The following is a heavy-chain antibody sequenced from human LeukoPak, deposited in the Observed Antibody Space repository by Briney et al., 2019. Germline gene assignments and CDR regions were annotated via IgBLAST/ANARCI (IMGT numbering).Heavy chain of an antibody. Sequence: ASVKVSCKASGYTFSSYSISWVRQAPGQGLEWMGWISGYNGNTKNAQKFQGRVTMTTDTSTSTAYMELRSLRSDDTAVYFCARDKQYYDSSGPDFWGQGALVTVSS. J-gene: IGHJ4*02. V-gene: IGHV1-18*01. CDR2: ISGYNGNT. CDR1: GYTFSSYS. CDR3: ARDKQYYDSSGPDF. D-gene: IGHD3-22*01.